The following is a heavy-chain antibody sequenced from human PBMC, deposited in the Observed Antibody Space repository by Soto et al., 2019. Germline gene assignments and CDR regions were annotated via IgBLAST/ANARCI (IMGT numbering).Heavy chain of an antibody. CDR3: AKDGDV. J-gene: IGHJ6*02. Sequence: WFLRLSCAASGFTFSRYVMTWFRQAPVKGLEWVSGISGSGGSTYYADSVKGRFTISRDNSKNTLYLQMNSLRAEDTAVYYCAKDGDVWGQGTTVTVSS. V-gene: IGHV3-23*01. CDR1: GFTFSRYV. CDR2: ISGSGGST.